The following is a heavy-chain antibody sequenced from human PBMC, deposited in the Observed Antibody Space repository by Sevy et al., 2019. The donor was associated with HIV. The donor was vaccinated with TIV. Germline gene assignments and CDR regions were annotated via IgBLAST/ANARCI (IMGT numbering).Heavy chain of an antibody. CDR1: GFTFSSYE. J-gene: IGHJ6*02. CDR3: ARKYDFWSGYPYYYCGMDV. D-gene: IGHD3-3*01. V-gene: IGHV3-48*03. Sequence: GGSLRLSCAASGFTFSSYEMNWVRQAPGKGLEWVSYISSSGSTIYYADSVKGRFTISRDNAKNSLYLQMNSLRAEDTAVYYCARKYDFWSGYPYYYCGMDVWGQGTTVTVSS. CDR2: ISSSGSTI.